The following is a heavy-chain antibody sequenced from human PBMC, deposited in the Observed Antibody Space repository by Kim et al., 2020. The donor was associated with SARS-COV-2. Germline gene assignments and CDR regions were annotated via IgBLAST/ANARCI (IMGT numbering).Heavy chain of an antibody. CDR3: ARHRVAYDSSGYPGY. Sequence: GESLKISCKGSGYSFTSYWIGWVRQMPGKGLEWMGIIYPGDSDTRYSPSFQGQVTISADKSISTAYLQWSSLKASDTAMYYCARHRVAYDSSGYPGYWGQGTLVTVSS. J-gene: IGHJ4*02. D-gene: IGHD3-22*01. CDR2: IYPGDSDT. CDR1: GYSFTSYW. V-gene: IGHV5-51*01.